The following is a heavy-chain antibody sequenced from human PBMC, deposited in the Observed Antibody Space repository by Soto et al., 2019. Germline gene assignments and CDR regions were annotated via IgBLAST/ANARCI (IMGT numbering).Heavy chain of an antibody. D-gene: IGHD5-12*01. CDR3: AREYSSTRRGQDY. Sequence: LSLTCTVSGDSISSGAYYWSWIRQRPGKGLEWIGYIYYSGDTSYNPSLKSRVTISMHRSENQFSLKLTSVTAADTAVYYGAREYSSTRRGQDYWGQGTLVTVSS. J-gene: IGHJ4*02. V-gene: IGHV4-31*03. CDR1: GDSISSGAYY. CDR2: IYYSGDT.